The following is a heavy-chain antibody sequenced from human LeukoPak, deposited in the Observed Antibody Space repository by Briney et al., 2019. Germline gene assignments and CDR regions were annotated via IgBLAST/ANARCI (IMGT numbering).Heavy chain of an antibody. CDR3: TGYQLLARVRYYYYMDV. J-gene: IGHJ6*03. CDR1: GFTFSNAW. D-gene: IGHD2-2*01. CDR2: IKSKTDGGTT. V-gene: IGHV3-15*01. Sequence: GGSLRLSCAASGFTFSNAWMSWVRQAPGKGLEWVGRIKSKTDGGTTDYAAPVKGRFTISRDDSKNTLYLQMNSLKTEDTAVYYCTGYQLLARVRYYYYMDVWGKGTTVTVSS.